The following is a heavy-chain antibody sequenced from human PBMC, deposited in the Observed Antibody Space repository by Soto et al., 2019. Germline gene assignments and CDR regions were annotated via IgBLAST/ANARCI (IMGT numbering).Heavy chain of an antibody. Sequence: SVKVSCKTSGFTFSSSAVHWVRQARGHRLQWIGWIDVGSANANYAHMLQERVTISRDVSTSTAYMELSSLRSDDTAVYYCARDYSSGWYRCLSYWGQGTLVTVSS. CDR2: IDVGSANA. V-gene: IGHV1-58*01. CDR1: GFTFSSSA. D-gene: IGHD6-19*01. CDR3: ARDYSSGWYRCLSY. J-gene: IGHJ4*02.